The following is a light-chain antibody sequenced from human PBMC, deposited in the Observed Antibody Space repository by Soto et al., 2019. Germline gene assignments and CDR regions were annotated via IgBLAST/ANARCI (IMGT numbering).Light chain of an antibody. CDR2: GNS. CDR3: QSYDSSLSGSGV. J-gene: IGLJ3*02. Sequence: VLTQPPSVSGAPGQRVTISCTGSSSNTGAGYDVHWYQQLPGTAPKLLIYGNSNRPSGVPDRFSGSKSGTSASLAITGLQAEDEADYYCQSYDSSLSGSGVFGGGTKLTVL. V-gene: IGLV1-40*01. CDR1: SSNTGAGYD.